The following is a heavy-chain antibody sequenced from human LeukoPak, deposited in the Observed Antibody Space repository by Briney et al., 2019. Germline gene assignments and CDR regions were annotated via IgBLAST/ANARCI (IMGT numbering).Heavy chain of an antibody. D-gene: IGHD6-25*01. CDR1: GFTFSTYT. V-gene: IGHV3-48*01. CDR2: IGTSSSTI. Sequence: GGSLRLSCAASGFTFSTYTMNWVRQPPGKGLEWVSNIGTSSSTIYYADSVKGRFTISRDNAKNSLYLQMNSLRADDTAVYYCAKFAAGGSYYYYMDVWGKGTTVTVSS. CDR3: AKFAAGGSYYYYMDV. J-gene: IGHJ6*03.